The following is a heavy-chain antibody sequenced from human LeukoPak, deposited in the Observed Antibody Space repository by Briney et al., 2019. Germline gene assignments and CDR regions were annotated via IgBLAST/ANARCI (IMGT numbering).Heavy chain of an antibody. V-gene: IGHV3-21*01. Sequence: AGGSLRLSCAASGFTFSSYSMNWVRQAPGKGLEWVSSISSSSSYIYYADSVEGRFTISRDNAKNPLYLQMNSLRAEDTAVYYCARDSSYPGGDCYDYWGQGTLVTVSS. CDR2: ISSSSSYI. J-gene: IGHJ4*02. CDR3: ARDSSYPGGDCYDY. CDR1: GFTFSSYS. D-gene: IGHD2-21*01.